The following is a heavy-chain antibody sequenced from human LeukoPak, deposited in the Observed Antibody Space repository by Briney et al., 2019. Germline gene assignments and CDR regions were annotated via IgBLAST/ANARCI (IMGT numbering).Heavy chain of an antibody. CDR1: GYAFTGYN. CDR2: INPNSGGT. CDR3: ARDGHFDY. V-gene: IGHV1-2*02. J-gene: IGHJ4*02. Sequence: ASVKVSCKASGYAFTGYNMQWLRQAPGQGLEWMGWINPNSGGTNYAQKFQGRVTMTRDTSISTAYMELSRLRSDDTAVYYCARDGHFDYWGQGTLVTVSS.